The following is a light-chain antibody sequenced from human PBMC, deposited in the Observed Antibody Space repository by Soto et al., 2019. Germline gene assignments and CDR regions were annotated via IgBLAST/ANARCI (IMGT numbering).Light chain of an antibody. V-gene: IGKV3-15*01. Sequence: EIVWTQSTGTLSLSPGERSTLSGLASQSVSSSYLAWYQQKPGQAPRLLIYGAYTRATGIPARFSGSGSGTEFTIAISSLQSEDFAVYYCQQYNNWPRTFGQGTKVDIK. J-gene: IGKJ1*01. CDR1: QSVSSSY. CDR2: GAY. CDR3: QQYNNWPRT.